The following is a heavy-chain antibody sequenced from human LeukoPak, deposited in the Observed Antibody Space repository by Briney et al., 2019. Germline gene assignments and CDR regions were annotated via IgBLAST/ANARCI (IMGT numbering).Heavy chain of an antibody. D-gene: IGHD3-3*01. V-gene: IGHV4-38-2*02. CDR3: AREIRFLEWYPENWFDP. CDR2: IYHSGST. J-gene: IGHJ5*02. CDR1: GYSISSGYY. Sequence: SETLSLTCTVSGYSISSGYYWGWIRQPPGKGLEWIGSIYHSGSTYYNPSLKSRVTISVDTSKNQFSLKLSSVTAADTAVYYCAREIRFLEWYPENWFDPWGQGTLVTVSS.